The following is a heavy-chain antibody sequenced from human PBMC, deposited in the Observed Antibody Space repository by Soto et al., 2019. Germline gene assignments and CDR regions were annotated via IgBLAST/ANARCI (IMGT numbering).Heavy chain of an antibody. V-gene: IGHV4-34*01. J-gene: IGHJ4*02. CDR2: INHSGST. CDR3: ARGWGRIFDY. CDR1: GGSFSGYY. D-gene: IGHD7-27*01. Sequence: QVQLQQWGAGLLKPSETLSLTCAVYGGSFSGYYWSWIRQPPGKGLEWIGEINHSGSTNYNPSLKRRVTISVDTSKHQFSLKLSSVTAADTAVYYCARGWGRIFDYWGQGTLVTVSS.